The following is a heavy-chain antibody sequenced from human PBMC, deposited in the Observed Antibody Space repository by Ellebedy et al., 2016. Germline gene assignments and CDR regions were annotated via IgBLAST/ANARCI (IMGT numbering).Heavy chain of an antibody. CDR2: IPSYSSTI. J-gene: IGHJ6*02. Sequence: GESLKISXTASGFTFSNHSMNWVRQAPGKGLEWISYIPSYSSTIYYADSVKGRFTISRGYAKTSLYLQMSRLRPEDTAVYYCASLNYWGGNSPPYAMDVWGQGTTVTVSS. CDR1: GFTFSNHS. D-gene: IGHD4-23*01. CDR3: ASLNYWGGNSPPYAMDV. V-gene: IGHV3-48*04.